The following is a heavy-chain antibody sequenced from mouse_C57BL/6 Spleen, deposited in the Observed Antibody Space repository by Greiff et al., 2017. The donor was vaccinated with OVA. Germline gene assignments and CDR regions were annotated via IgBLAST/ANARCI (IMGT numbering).Heavy chain of an antibody. J-gene: IGHJ3*01. CDR2: IDPSDSYT. CDR3: ARRGTSYPFAY. D-gene: IGHD5-5*01. V-gene: IGHV1-69*01. Sequence: QVQLQQPGAELVMPGASVKLSCKASGYTFTSYWMHWVKQRPGQGLEWIGEIDPSDSYTNYNQKFKGKSTLTVDKSSSTAYMQLSSLTSEDSAVYYCARRGTSYPFAYWGQGTLVTVSA. CDR1: GYTFTSYW.